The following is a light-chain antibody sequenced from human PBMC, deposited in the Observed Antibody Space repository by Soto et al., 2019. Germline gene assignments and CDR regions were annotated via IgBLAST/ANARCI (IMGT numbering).Light chain of an antibody. V-gene: IGLV2-14*01. CDR1: SSDIGGYNY. CDR2: EVT. Sequence: QSALTQPASVSGSPGQSITISCTGSSSDIGGYNYVSWYQHHPGKAPKLMIHEVTNRPSGVSNRFSGSKSGNTASLTISGLQAEDEADYYRNSFTRSNTVVFGGGTKLTVL. J-gene: IGLJ2*01. CDR3: NSFTRSNTVV.